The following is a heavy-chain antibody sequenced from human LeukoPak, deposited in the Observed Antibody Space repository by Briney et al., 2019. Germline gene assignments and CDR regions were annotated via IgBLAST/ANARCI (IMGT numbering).Heavy chain of an antibody. V-gene: IGHV3-23*01. J-gene: IGHJ4*02. CDR1: GFTFSTYG. CDR2: VSGSGSTT. Sequence: GGSLRLSCAASGFTFSTYGMNWVRQAPGKGLEWVSAVSGSGSTTYYARSVKGRFTVSRDNCKNTLYLQMNSLRVDDTAVYYCAKSLDYGGNRARLDFWGQGTLVTVSS. D-gene: IGHD4-23*01. CDR3: AKSLDYGGNRARLDF.